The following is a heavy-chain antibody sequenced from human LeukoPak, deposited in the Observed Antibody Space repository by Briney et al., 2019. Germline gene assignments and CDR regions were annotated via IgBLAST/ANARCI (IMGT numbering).Heavy chain of an antibody. D-gene: IGHD4-17*01. Sequence: ASVKVSCKVSGYTLTELSMHWVRQAPGKGLEWMGGFDPEDGETIYAQKFQGRVTMTEDTSTDTAYMELSSLRSEDMAVYYCATLLLNDYGNYYFDYWGQGTLVTVSS. CDR1: GYTLTELS. J-gene: IGHJ4*02. V-gene: IGHV1-24*01. CDR3: ATLLLNDYGNYYFDY. CDR2: FDPEDGET.